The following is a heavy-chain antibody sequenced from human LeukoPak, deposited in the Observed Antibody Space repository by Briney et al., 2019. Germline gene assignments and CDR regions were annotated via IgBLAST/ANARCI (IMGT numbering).Heavy chain of an antibody. CDR1: GFTFSDYY. V-gene: IGHV3-11*03. CDR2: ISSSTRYT. D-gene: IGHD6-13*01. Sequence: PAGSLRLSCAASGFTFSDYYMSWIRQPPGKGLEWISYISSSTRYTNYADSVKGRFTISRDNAKNSLYLQINSLGAEDTAVYYCARTRVAAAGTPTYFDSWSQGTLVTVSS. J-gene: IGHJ4*02. CDR3: ARTRVAAAGTPTYFDS.